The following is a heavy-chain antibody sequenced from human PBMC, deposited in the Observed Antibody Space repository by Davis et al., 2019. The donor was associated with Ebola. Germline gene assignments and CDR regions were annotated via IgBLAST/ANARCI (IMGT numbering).Heavy chain of an antibody. D-gene: IGHD3-10*01. CDR1: GFTFSSYA. Sequence: GESLKISCAASGFTFSSYAMSWVRQAPGKGLEWVSAISGSGGSTYYADSVKGRFTISRDNSKNTLYLQLNSLRAEDTAVYYCARDSMVDGFYLDYWGQGTVVTVSS. J-gene: IGHJ4*02. CDR2: ISGSGGST. CDR3: ARDSMVDGFYLDY. V-gene: IGHV3-23*01.